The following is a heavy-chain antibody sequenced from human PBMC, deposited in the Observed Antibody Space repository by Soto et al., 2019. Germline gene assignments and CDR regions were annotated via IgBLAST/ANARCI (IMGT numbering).Heavy chain of an antibody. CDR3: APLSPSGADFYTMDL. V-gene: IGHV3-23*01. CDR2: IGTGAGSP. D-gene: IGHD6-6*01. Sequence: GGSLRLSCAASGFTFSSYAMSWVRQAPGKGLEWVATIGTGAGSPNYADSGKGRFTISRDNSKNTLYLQMNSLRAEDTAVYYCAPLSPSGADFYTMDLWGQGTTVTVSS. CDR1: GFTFSSYA. J-gene: IGHJ6*02.